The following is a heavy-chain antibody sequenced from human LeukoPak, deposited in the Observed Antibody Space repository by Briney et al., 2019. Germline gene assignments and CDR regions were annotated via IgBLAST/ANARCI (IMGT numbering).Heavy chain of an antibody. J-gene: IGHJ6*02. V-gene: IGHV1-69*04. D-gene: IGHD6-13*01. CDR1: GGTFSSYA. Sequence: GASVKVSCKASGGTFSSYAISWVRQAPGQGLEWMGRIIPILGIANYAQKFQGRVTITADKSTSTAYMELSSLRSEDTAVYYCARAFIAAAGTVNYYGMDVWGQGTTVTVSS. CDR3: ARAFIAAAGTVNYYGMDV. CDR2: IIPILGIA.